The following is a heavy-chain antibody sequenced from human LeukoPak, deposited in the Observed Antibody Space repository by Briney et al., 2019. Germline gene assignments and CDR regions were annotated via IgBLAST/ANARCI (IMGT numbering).Heavy chain of an antibody. CDR1: GFTFSSYS. CDR2: ISSSSSYI. CDR3: VRDYRYAGHESVY. D-gene: IGHD5-12*01. J-gene: IGHJ4*02. Sequence: GGSLRLSCAASGFTFSSYSMNWVRQAPGKGLEWVSSISSSSSYIYYADSVKGRFTISRDNAKNSLYLQMNSLKTEDTAVYYCVRDYRYAGHESVYWGQGTLVTVSS. V-gene: IGHV3-21*03.